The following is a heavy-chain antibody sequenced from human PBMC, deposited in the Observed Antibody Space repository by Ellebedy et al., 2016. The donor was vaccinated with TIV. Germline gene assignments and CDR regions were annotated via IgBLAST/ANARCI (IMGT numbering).Heavy chain of an antibody. CDR2: ISVGGST. CDR3: ATETFNDADLILWGLFSM. D-gene: IGHD3-10*01. CDR1: GFTVNSNY. V-gene: IGHV3-66*01. Sequence: GESLKISCVVSGFTVNSNYVSWVRQAPGKGLEWVSVISVGGSTYYADSVKGRFTISRDNSKNTLLLQMNSLRADDTAVYYCATETFNDADLILWGLFSMWGQGTTVTVSS. J-gene: IGHJ3*02.